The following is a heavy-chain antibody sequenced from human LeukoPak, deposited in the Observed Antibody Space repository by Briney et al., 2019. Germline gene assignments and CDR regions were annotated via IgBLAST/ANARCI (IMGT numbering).Heavy chain of an antibody. CDR1: GGSISSGGYY. D-gene: IGHD3-22*01. CDR2: IYYSGST. J-gene: IGHJ4*02. Sequence: SETLSLTCTVSGGSISSGGYYWSWIRQHPGKGLEWIGYIYYSGSTYYNPSLKSRVTISVDTSKNQFSLKLSSVTAADTAVYYCARENFYYYDSSGYWYFDYWGQGTLVTVSS. CDR3: ARENFYYYDSSGYWYFDY. V-gene: IGHV4-31*03.